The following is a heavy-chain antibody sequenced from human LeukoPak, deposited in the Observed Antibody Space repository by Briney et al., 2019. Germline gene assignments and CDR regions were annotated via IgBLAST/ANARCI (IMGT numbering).Heavy chain of an antibody. CDR1: GGSISSYY. J-gene: IGHJ4*02. V-gene: IGHV4-59*12. Sequence: SETLSLTCTVSGGSISSYYWSWIRQPPGKGLEWIGYMSYSGTTYYNPSLKSRVTISVDTSKNQFSLKLSSVTAADTAVYYCARETRISYSYFHYWGQGTLVTVSS. CDR3: ARETRISYSYFHY. D-gene: IGHD5-18*01. CDR2: MSYSGTT.